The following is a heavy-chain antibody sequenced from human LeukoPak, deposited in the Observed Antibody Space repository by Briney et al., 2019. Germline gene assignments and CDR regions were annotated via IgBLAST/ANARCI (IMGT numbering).Heavy chain of an antibody. CDR2: ISGSGGRT. V-gene: IGHV3-23*01. D-gene: IGHD3-22*01. Sequence: PGGTLRLSCAASGFTFSNHGMNWVRQAPGKGLEWVSAISGSGGRTYYADSVKGRFTISRDNSKNTLYLQMNSLRAEDTAVYYCAKDRYYYDSTGIFDYWGQGTLVTVSS. CDR3: AKDRYYYDSTGIFDY. CDR1: GFTFSNHG. J-gene: IGHJ4*02.